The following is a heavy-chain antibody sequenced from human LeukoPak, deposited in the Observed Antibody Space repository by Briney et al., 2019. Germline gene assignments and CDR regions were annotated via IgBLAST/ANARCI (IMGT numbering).Heavy chain of an antibody. J-gene: IGHJ4*02. CDR2: SSTSGST. V-gene: IGHV4-4*09. CDR1: AASISNYY. Sequence: SETLALTCAVSAASISNYYWSWLRQAPGKGLEWIGYSSTSGSTNYNPSLKSRVSISLDTSKNRFSLNLNFVTAADTAVYYCASPRSGYRYTFDYWGQGALVTVSS. D-gene: IGHD3-22*01. CDR3: ASPRSGYRYTFDY.